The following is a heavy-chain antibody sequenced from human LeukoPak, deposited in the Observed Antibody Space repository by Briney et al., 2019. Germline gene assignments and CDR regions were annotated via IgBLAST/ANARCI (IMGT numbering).Heavy chain of an antibody. Sequence: LSLTCAVYGGSFSDYYMSWIRQAPGKGLEWVSYISSSGSTIYYADSVKGRFTISRDNAKNSLYLQMNSLRAEDTAVYYCARDGSGSYNFDYWGQGTLVTVSS. V-gene: IGHV3-11*01. CDR1: GGSFSDYY. D-gene: IGHD1-26*01. CDR2: ISSSGSTI. CDR3: ARDGSGSYNFDY. J-gene: IGHJ4*02.